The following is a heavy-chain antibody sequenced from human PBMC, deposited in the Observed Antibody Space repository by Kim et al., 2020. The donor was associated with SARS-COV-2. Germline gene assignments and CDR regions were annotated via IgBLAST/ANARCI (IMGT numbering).Heavy chain of an antibody. V-gene: IGHV3-9*01. J-gene: IGHJ4*02. CDR3: AKGSGYYEDFDY. D-gene: IGHD3-22*01. Sequence: GDAATVKGRFTISRDTAKKSLYMQRNSLRAEDTALYYCAKGSGYYEDFDYWGQGTLVTVSS.